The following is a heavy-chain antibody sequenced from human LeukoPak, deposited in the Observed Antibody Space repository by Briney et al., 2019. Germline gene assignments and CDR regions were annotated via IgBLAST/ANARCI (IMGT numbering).Heavy chain of an antibody. J-gene: IGHJ6*02. Sequence: SETLSLTCTVSGGSASSGSYYWSWIRQPPGKGLEWIGYIYYSGSTNYNPSLKSRVTISVDTSKNQFSLKLSSVTAADTAVYYCARDRIVVVPAAGWYGMDVWGQGTTVTVSS. V-gene: IGHV4-61*01. D-gene: IGHD2-2*01. CDR3: ARDRIVVVPAAGWYGMDV. CDR1: GGSASSGSYY. CDR2: IYYSGST.